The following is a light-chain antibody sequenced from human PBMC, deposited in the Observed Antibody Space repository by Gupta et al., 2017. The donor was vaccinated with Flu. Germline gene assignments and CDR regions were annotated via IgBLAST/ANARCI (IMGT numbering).Light chain of an antibody. CDR2: DAS. CDR3: QQRSNWQKS. J-gene: IGKJ2*03. Sequence: IVLTQSSATLSLSPGERTTLTSRASHSVSSYLAWYQQKPGQAPRLLIYDASNRATGSPARFSGSGSGTDFTLPISSLEHEDFAVNYCQQRSNWQKSFGQGTKLEIK. CDR1: HSVSSY. V-gene: IGKV3-11*01.